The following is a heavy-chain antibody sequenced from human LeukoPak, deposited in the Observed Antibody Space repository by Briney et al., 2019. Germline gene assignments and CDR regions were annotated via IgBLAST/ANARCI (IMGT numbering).Heavy chain of an antibody. V-gene: IGHV4-34*01. D-gene: IGHD3-3*01. CDR2: INHSGST. J-gene: IGHJ6*03. Sequence: SETLSLTCAVYGGSFSGYYWSWIRQPPGKGLEWIEEINHSGSTNYNPSLKSRVTISVDTSKNQFSLKLSSVTAADTAVYYCARGTPGRYYDFWSGYSTSDYYMDVWAKGPRSPSP. CDR3: ARGTPGRYYDFWSGYSTSDYYMDV. CDR1: GGSFSGYY.